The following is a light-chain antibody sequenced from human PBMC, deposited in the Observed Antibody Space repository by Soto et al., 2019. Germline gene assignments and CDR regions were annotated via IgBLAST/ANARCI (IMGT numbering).Light chain of an antibody. J-gene: IGKJ4*01. CDR1: QDISNY. Sequence: IQMTQSPSPLSASVGGRVTITCARSQDISNYSKWYQQEAGKAPKLLIYDASKLETGLPSRFSGSGSGKDFTITISSLQPEDTTTYYCQQYDNLLLFGGGTKVDIK. V-gene: IGKV1-33*01. CDR2: DAS. CDR3: QQYDNLLL.